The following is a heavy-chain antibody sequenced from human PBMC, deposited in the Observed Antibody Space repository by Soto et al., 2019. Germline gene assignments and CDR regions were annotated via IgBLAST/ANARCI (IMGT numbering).Heavy chain of an antibody. CDR1: GYTFIDHY. CDR3: ASLSSSGYRTFDY. Sequence: ASVKVSCKASGYTFIDHYVHWMRQAPGQGLEWMGWINPKNGDTKYAQKFQGRVTMTRDTSISTHYVELSRLRSDDTAVYYCASLSSSGYRTFDYWGQGTLVTVSS. D-gene: IGHD3-22*01. J-gene: IGHJ4*02. V-gene: IGHV1-2*02. CDR2: INPKNGDT.